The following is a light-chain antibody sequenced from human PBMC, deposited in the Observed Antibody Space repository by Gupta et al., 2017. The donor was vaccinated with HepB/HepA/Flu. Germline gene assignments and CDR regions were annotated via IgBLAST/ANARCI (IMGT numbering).Light chain of an antibody. CDR2: LEASGNY. V-gene: IGLV4-60*03. CDR3: ETWDSKTQV. J-gene: IGLJ3*02. CDR1: SGLSSYI. Sequence: QPVLTQSSPASASLGSSVKLTCTLKSGLSSYIIAWHQQQPGKRPRFLMNLEASGNYNKGSGVSDRFSGSSSGVDRYLIISNLQSEDEADYYCETWDSKTQVFGGGTKLTVL.